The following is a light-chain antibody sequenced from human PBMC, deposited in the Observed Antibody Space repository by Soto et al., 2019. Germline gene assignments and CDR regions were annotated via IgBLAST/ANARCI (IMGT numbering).Light chain of an antibody. CDR3: QSYDSSLNWV. J-gene: IGLJ3*02. V-gene: IGLV1-40*01. CDR2: GNN. CDR1: SSNIGACYD. Sequence: QSVLTQPPSVSGAPGQRVTISCTGSSSNIGACYDVHWYQLLPGTAPKLLIYGNNNRPSGVPDRFSGAKSGTSASLAITGLQAEDEADYYCQSYDSSLNWVFGGGTKLTVL.